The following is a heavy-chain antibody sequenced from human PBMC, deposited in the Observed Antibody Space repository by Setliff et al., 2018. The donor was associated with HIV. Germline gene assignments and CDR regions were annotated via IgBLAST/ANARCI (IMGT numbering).Heavy chain of an antibody. J-gene: IGHJ4*02. V-gene: IGHV4-4*09. CDR1: GGSISSYY. Sequence: SSETLSLTCTVSGGSISSYYWSWIRQPPGKGLEWIGYFYTSGSTNYNPSLKSRVTISVDTSKNQFSLKLSSVTAADTAVYYCARGLSFYDPGGFDYWGQGTLVTVSS. D-gene: IGHD3-22*01. CDR3: ARGLSFYDPGGFDY. CDR2: FYTSGST.